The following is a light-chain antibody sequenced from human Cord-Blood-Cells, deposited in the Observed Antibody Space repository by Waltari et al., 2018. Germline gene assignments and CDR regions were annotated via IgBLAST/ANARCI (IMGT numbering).Light chain of an antibody. Sequence: EIVMTQSPATLSVSPGERATLSCRASQSVSSNLAWYQQKPGQAPRLLIYGASTRATGIPASVSGSGSGTEFTLTISSLQSEDFAVYYCQQYNNWPETFGQGTKVEIK. J-gene: IGKJ1*01. CDR2: GAS. V-gene: IGKV3-15*01. CDR3: QQYNNWPET. CDR1: QSVSSN.